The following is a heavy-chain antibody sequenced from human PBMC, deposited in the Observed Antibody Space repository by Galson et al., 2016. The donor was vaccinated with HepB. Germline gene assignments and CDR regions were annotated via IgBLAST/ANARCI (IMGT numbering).Heavy chain of an antibody. D-gene: IGHD3-16*01. Sequence: SLRLSCAASGFTFSSYWMTWVRQAPGKGLEWVANINLDGSRKYYVDSVKGRFTISRDNSKSTLYLQMNSLRAEDTAVYYCAKDTSWVLDFWGQGNLVTVSS. CDR2: INLDGSRK. V-gene: IGHV3-7*05. J-gene: IGHJ4*02. CDR3: AKDTSWVLDF. CDR1: GFTFSSYW.